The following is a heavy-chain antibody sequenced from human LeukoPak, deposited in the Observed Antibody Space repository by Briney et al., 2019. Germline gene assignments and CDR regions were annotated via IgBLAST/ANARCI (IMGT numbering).Heavy chain of an antibody. V-gene: IGHV3-48*04. CDR2: ISSSSSTI. CDR3: ARGMVRGVPDY. J-gene: IGHJ4*02. D-gene: IGHD3-10*01. CDR1: GFTFSSYS. Sequence: PGGSLRLSCAASGFTFSSYSMNWVRQAPGKGLEWVSYISSSSSTIYYADSVKGRFTISRDNAKNSLYLQMNSLRAEDTAVYYCARGMVRGVPDYWGQGTLVTVST.